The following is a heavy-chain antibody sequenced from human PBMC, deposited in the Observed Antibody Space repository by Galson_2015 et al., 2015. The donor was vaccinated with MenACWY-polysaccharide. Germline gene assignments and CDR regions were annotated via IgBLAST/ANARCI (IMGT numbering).Heavy chain of an antibody. CDR1: GLSFSSYG. J-gene: IGHJ4*02. V-gene: IGHV3-23*01. CDR3: AKDLGNWGLFDY. Sequence: SLRLSCAASGLSFSSYGMNWVRQAPGKGLEWVAMIGVSSYTTRYTDSVKGRFTISRDNSRNTLSLQMNSLRAEDTAVYYCAKDLGNWGLFDYSGQGTLVTVSS. D-gene: IGHD7-27*01. CDR2: IGVSSYTT.